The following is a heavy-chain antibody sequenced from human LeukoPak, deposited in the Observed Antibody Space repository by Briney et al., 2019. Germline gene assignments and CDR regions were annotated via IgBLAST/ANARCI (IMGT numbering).Heavy chain of an antibody. Sequence: SETLSLTCTLYGGSISTYYWSWIRQPPGKGLEWIGYIYHSGSTNYNPSLKSRVTISVDTSKNQFSLKLSSVTAADTAVYYCARGGGYASPIGYWGQGALVTVSS. J-gene: IGHJ4*02. CDR2: IYHSGST. CDR1: GGSISTYY. CDR3: ARGGGYASPIGY. D-gene: IGHD5-12*01. V-gene: IGHV4-59*01.